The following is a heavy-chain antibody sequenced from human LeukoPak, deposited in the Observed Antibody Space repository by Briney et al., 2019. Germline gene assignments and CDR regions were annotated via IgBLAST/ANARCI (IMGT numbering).Heavy chain of an antibody. Sequence: WASVKVSCKVSGYTLTELSMHWVRQAPGKGLEWMGGFDPEDGETIYAQKFQGRVTMTEDTSTDTAYMELSSLRSEDTAVYYCATLAPVGATNFFDYWGQGTLVTVSS. V-gene: IGHV1-24*01. D-gene: IGHD1-26*01. J-gene: IGHJ4*02. CDR3: ATLAPVGATNFFDY. CDR2: FDPEDGET. CDR1: GYTLTELS.